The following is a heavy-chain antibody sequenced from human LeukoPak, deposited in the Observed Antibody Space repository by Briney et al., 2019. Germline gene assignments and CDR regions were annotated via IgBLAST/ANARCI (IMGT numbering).Heavy chain of an antibody. CDR3: ARDRRYCTNGVYYPEDY. V-gene: IGHV1-18*01. CDR1: GYTFTSYG. J-gene: IGHJ4*02. D-gene: IGHD2-8*01. Sequence: ASVKVSCKASGYTFTSYGISWVRQAPGQGLEWMGWISAYNGNTNYAQKLQGRVTMTTDTSTSTAYMELRSLRSDDTAVYYCARDRRYCTNGVYYPEDYWGQGTLVTVSS. CDR2: ISAYNGNT.